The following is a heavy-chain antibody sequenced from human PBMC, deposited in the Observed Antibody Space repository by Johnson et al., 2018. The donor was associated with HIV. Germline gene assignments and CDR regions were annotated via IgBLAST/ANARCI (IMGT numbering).Heavy chain of an antibody. CDR2: IKSKTDGGTT. D-gene: IGHD3-22*01. V-gene: IGHV3-15*01. Sequence: MQLVESGGGLVKPGGSLRLSCAASGFTFSNAWMSWVRQAPGKGLEWVGRIKSKTDGGTTDYAAPVKGRFTISRDDSKNTLYLQMNSLRAEDTAVYYCAKGMDYYDSSGDYRRVYDAFDIWGQGTMVTVSS. CDR1: GFTFSNAW. CDR3: AKGMDYYDSSGDYRRVYDAFDI. J-gene: IGHJ3*02.